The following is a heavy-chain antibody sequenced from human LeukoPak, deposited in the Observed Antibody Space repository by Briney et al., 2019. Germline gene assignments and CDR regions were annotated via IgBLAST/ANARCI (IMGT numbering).Heavy chain of an antibody. V-gene: IGHV3-23*01. CDR2: IGAGGTFT. Sequence: PGGSLRLSCTASGFTFSSYAMNWVRQAPGKGLEWVSGIGAGGTFTYYADSVKGRFTISRDNAKKSLYLQMNSLRAEDTAVYYCARSFDSWGQGTQVTVPS. CDR1: GFTFSSYA. D-gene: IGHD4-17*01. CDR3: ARSFDS. J-gene: IGHJ4*02.